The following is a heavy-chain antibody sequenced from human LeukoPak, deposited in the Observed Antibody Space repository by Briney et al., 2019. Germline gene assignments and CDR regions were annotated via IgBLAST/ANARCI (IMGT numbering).Heavy chain of an antibody. CDR1: GFTFSSYA. Sequence: PGGSLRLSCAASGFTFSSYAMNWVRQAPGKGLGWVSSISSSSGYIFYADSVKGRFTISRDNSKKIVYLQMDSLRVDDTAVYYCARGGYQPYYYMDVWGTGTTVTVSS. J-gene: IGHJ6*03. CDR3: ARGGYQPYYYMDV. CDR2: ISSSSGYI. D-gene: IGHD2-2*01. V-gene: IGHV3-21*01.